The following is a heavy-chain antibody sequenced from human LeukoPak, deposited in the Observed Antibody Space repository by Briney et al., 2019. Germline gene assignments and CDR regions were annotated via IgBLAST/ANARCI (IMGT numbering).Heavy chain of an antibody. D-gene: IGHD1-26*01. CDR3: ARSWVGATTARHDY. CDR1: GFTFSTYR. V-gene: IGHV3-7*01. J-gene: IGHJ4*02. CDR2: IMEDGTEI. Sequence: GGSLRLSCAASGFTFSTYRKSWLRQAPGKAVVWVGNIMEDGTEIYYVDSVKGRFTISRDNAKNSLYLRMNSLRAEDRALYYCARSWVGATTARHDYWGQGALVTVSS.